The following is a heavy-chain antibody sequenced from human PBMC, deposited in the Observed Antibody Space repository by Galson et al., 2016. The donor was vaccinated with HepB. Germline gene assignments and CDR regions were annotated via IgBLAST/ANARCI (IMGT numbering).Heavy chain of an antibody. D-gene: IGHD1-1*01. CDR1: GFTFNDHD. CDR2: MGPAGDK. J-gene: IGHJ4*02. CDR3: ASGPHWNHAY. Sequence: SGFTFNDHDMHWVRQGTGESLEWVATMGPAGDKFYAGSVKGRFTVSRESAQNSLYLQMDSLRAGDSGVYYCASGPHWNHAYWGQGTLVTVSS. V-gene: IGHV3-13*01.